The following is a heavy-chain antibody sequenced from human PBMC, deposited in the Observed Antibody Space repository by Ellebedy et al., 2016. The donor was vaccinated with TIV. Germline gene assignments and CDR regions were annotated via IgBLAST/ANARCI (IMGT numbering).Heavy chain of an antibody. CDR2: ISSSGSTI. CDR1: GFTFSSYE. D-gene: IGHD3-22*01. CDR3: ARGRAVITTWFDP. J-gene: IGHJ5*02. V-gene: IGHV3-48*03. Sequence: PGGSLRLSCAASGFTFSSYEMNWVRQAPGKGLEWVSYISSSGSTIDYADSVKGRFTISRDNAKNSLYLQMNRLRAEDTAVYYCARGRAVITTWFDPWGQGTLVTVSS.